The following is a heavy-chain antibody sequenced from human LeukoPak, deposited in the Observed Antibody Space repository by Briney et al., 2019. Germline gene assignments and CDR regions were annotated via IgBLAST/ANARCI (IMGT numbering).Heavy chain of an antibody. CDR1: GGSISSSSYY. D-gene: IGHD5-12*01. CDR3: ARLAPPVAFDI. CDR2: IYYSGST. V-gene: IGHV4-39*01. J-gene: IGHJ3*02. Sequence: PSETLSLTCTVSGGSISSSSYYWGWIRQPPGKGLEWIGSIYYSGSTYYNPSLKSRVTISVDTSKNQFSLKLSSVTAADTAVYYCARLAPPVAFDIWGQGTMVTVSS.